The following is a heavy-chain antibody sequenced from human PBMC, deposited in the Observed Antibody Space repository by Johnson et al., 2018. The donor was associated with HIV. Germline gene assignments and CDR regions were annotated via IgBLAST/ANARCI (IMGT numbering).Heavy chain of an antibody. D-gene: IGHD4-17*01. CDR3: AKDMMGACYGDFDEAAFDT. CDR1: GFIFDDYA. Sequence: VQLVESGGGLVQPGRSLRLSCAGSGFIFDDYAMHWVRQTPGKGLEWVSGIIWNSGSIDYADSVKGRFTISRDNAKNSLYMQMNSLRAEDTALYYCAKDMMGACYGDFDEAAFDTWGQGTMVTVSS. J-gene: IGHJ3*02. V-gene: IGHV3-9*01. CDR2: IIWNSGSI.